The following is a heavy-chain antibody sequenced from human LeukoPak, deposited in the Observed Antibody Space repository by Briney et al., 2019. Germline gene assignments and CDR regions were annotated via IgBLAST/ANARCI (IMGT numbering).Heavy chain of an antibody. Sequence: GGSLRLSCAASGFTFSSYGMSWVRQAPGKGLEWVSAISGSGGSTYYADSVKGRFTISRDNSKNTLYLQMNSLRAEDTAVYYCAKDLERYCSGGSCYNFDYWGQGTLVTVSS. V-gene: IGHV3-23*01. CDR2: ISGSGGST. J-gene: IGHJ4*02. CDR3: AKDLERYCSGGSCYNFDY. D-gene: IGHD2-15*01. CDR1: GFTFSSYG.